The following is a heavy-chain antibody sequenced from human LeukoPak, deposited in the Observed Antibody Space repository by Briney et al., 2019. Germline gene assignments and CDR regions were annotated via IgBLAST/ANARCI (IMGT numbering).Heavy chain of an antibody. CDR1: GGSISSGGYY. Sequence: PSQTLSLTCTVSGGSISSGGYYWSWLRQHPGKGLEWIGYIYYSGSTYYNPSLKSRVTISVDTSKNQFSLKLSSVTAADTAVYYCARVIVGAILDYWGQGTLVTVSS. CDR3: ARVIVGAILDY. CDR2: IYYSGST. D-gene: IGHD1-26*01. V-gene: IGHV4-31*03. J-gene: IGHJ4*02.